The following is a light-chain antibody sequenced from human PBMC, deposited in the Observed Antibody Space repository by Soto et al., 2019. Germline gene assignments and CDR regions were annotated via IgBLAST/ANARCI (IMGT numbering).Light chain of an antibody. CDR1: QSVSKF. V-gene: IGKV3-11*01. J-gene: IGKJ4*01. CDR3: QQRSDWPFT. CDR2: DAS. Sequence: ETVLTQSPATLSLSPRERATLSCRASQSVSKFLGWYQQKPGQAPRLLIYDASNRATGIPARFSGSGSGTDFTLTNSSLDPEDFAVDYCQQRSDWPFTFGGGTKVEIK.